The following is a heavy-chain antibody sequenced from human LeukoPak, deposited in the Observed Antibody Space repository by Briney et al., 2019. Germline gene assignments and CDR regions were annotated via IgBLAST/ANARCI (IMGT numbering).Heavy chain of an antibody. CDR3: ARKFGGIAAAGD. D-gene: IGHD6-13*01. J-gene: IGHJ4*02. CDR2: IIPILGIA. V-gene: IGHV1-69*04. Sequence: ASVKVSCKASGGTFSSYAISWVRQAPGQGLEWMGRIIPILGIANYAQKLQGRVTMTTDTSTSTAYMELRSLRSDDTAVYYCARKFGGIAAAGDWGQGTLVTVSS. CDR1: GGTFSSYA.